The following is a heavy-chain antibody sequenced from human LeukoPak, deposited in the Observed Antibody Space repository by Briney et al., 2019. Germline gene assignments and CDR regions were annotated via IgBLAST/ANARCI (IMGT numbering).Heavy chain of an antibody. CDR2: IYYDGST. J-gene: IGHJ6*03. CDR1: GGSISRYY. V-gene: IGHV4-59*01. CDR3: ARGSGLYYYDYMDV. D-gene: IGHD3-3*01. Sequence: SETLSLTCSVSGGSISRYYWSWIRQPPGKGLEWIGYIYYDGSTDYNPSLKSRVTMSIDTSKNQFSLKLSFVTAADTAVYYCARGSGLYYYDYMDVWGKGTTVTVSS.